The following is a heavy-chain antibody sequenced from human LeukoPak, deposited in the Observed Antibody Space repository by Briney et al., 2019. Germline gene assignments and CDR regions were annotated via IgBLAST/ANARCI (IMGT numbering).Heavy chain of an antibody. CDR1: GYTFTSYY. J-gene: IGHJ4*02. Sequence: ASVKVSCKASGYTFTSYYIHWVRQAPGQGLEWMGIINPSGGNTNYAQKFQGRVTMTRDTSTSTVYMELSSLRSGDTAVYYCARARDGSSGYYYPDYWGQGTLVTISS. CDR2: INPSGGNT. V-gene: IGHV1-46*01. D-gene: IGHD3-22*01. CDR3: ARARDGSSGYYYPDY.